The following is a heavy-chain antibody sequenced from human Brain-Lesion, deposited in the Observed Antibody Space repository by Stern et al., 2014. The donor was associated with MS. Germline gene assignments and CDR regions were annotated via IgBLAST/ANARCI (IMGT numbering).Heavy chain of an antibody. CDR1: GYIFTGYY. CDR3: ARDQRGITIFGVVTDYYYLGMDV. Sequence: QLVQSGAEVKKPGASVKVSCKTSGYIFTGYYIHWVRQAPGQGLEWMAWINPNTGATTDAQKFQGRVTMSRDTSISTAYVELSSLTSDDTAVYYCARDQRGITIFGVVTDYYYLGMDVWGQGTTVTVSS. D-gene: IGHD3-3*01. J-gene: IGHJ6*02. CDR2: INPNTGAT. V-gene: IGHV1-2*02.